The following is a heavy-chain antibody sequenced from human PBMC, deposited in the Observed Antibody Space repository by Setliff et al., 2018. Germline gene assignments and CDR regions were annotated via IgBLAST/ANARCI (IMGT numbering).Heavy chain of an antibody. CDR3: ARFGGSCSSSSCYASDL. Sequence: ASVTVSCKASGYTFTNFGFHWLRQAPGQGLEWMAMIITSTGKTSYAQKFQGRVTVTTDTYTGTGYMELRSLRSDDTAMYFCARFGGSCSSSSCYASDLWGQGTMVTVSS. D-gene: IGHD2-2*01. V-gene: IGHV1-18*01. CDR2: IITSTGKT. J-gene: IGHJ3*01. CDR1: GYTFTNFG.